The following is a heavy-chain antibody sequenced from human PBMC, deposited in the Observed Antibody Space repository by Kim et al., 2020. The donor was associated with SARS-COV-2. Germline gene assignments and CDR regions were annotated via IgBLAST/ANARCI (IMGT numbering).Heavy chain of an antibody. CDR3: ATGVAVAGRSSDYYYYYGMDV. CDR1: GYTLTELS. CDR2: FDPEDGET. D-gene: IGHD6-19*01. Sequence: VKVSCKVSGYTLTELSMHWVRQAPGKGLEWMGGFDPEDGETIYAQKFQGRVTITEDTSTDTAYMELSSLRSEDTAVYYCATGVAVAGRSSDYYYYYGMDVWGQGTTVTVSS. V-gene: IGHV1-24*01. J-gene: IGHJ6*02.